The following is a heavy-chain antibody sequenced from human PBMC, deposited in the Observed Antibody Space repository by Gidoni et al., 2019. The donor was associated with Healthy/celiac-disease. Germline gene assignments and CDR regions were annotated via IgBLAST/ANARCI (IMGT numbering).Heavy chain of an antibody. CDR2: ISGSGGST. D-gene: IGHD1-26*01. CDR3: AKDSRGSYPYYYGMDV. V-gene: IGHV3-23*01. Sequence: EVQLLASGGGLVQPGGSLRLSCAASRFPFSSYARSWVRQAPGKGLEWVSAISGSGGSTYYADSVKGRFTISRDNSKNTLYLQMNSLRAEDTAVYYCAKDSRGSYPYYYGMDVWGQGTTVTVSS. J-gene: IGHJ6*02. CDR1: RFPFSSYA.